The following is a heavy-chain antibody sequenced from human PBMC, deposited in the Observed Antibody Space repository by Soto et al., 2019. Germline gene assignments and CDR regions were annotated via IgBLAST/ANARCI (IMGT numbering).Heavy chain of an antibody. V-gene: IGHV3-53*02. J-gene: IGHJ4*02. CDR3: TRGHYVASVY. CDR2: IYSDGST. D-gene: IGHD3-16*01. Sequence: VQVVETGGGLIQPGGSLRLSCAASGLTVSTNYMSWVRQAPGKGLEWVSVIYSDGSTYYADSVKGRFTISRDNSKNQLFLQMNSLRDEDTAVYYCTRGHYVASVYWGRGTLVTVSS. CDR1: GLTVSTNY.